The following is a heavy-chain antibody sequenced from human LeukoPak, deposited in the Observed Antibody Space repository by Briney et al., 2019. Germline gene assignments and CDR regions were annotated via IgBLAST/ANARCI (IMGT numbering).Heavy chain of an antibody. Sequence: PSETLSLTCTVSSGSISSYYWSWIRQPPGKGLEWIGYIYYSGSTNYNPSLKSRVTISVDTSKNQFSLKLSFVTAADTAVYYCARGRTYYDISKDAFDIWGQGTMVTVSS. CDR1: SGSISSYY. CDR2: IYYSGST. D-gene: IGHD3-22*01. J-gene: IGHJ3*02. V-gene: IGHV4-59*01. CDR3: ARGRTYYDISKDAFDI.